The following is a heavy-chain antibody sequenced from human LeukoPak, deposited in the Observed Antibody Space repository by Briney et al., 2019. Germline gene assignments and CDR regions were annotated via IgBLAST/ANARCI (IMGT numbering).Heavy chain of an antibody. CDR1: GGSISSSSYY. CDR3: ARIEYRSTGGFDY. V-gene: IGHV4-39*01. D-gene: IGHD6-6*01. J-gene: IGHJ4*02. Sequence: PSETLSLTCTVSGGSISSSSYYWGWIRQPPGKGLEWIGSIYYSGSTYYNPSLKSRVTISVDTSKNQFSLKLSSVTAADTAVYYCARIEYRSTGGFDYWGQGTLVTVSS. CDR2: IYYSGST.